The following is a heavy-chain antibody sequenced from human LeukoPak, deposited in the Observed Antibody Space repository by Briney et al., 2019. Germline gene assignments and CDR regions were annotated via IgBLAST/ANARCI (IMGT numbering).Heavy chain of an antibody. D-gene: IGHD4-17*01. V-gene: IGHV3-30*09. CDR2: ISYDGNNR. CDR1: RFTLRAYT. J-gene: IGHJ4*02. CDR3: ARQAQTPVTTYSIAGSVDY. Sequence: QAGGSLRLSCSASRFTLRAYTVHWVRQAPGKGLEWVAVISYDGNNRYYADSVKGRFAISRDSSKNTVHLQMSSLRTEDTAVYYCARQAQTPVTTYSIAGSVDYWGQGTLVTVSS.